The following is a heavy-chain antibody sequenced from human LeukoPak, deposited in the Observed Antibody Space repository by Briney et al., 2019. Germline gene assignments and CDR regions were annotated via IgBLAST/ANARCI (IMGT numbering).Heavy chain of an antibody. J-gene: IGHJ5*02. CDR2: IIPIFSTA. D-gene: IGHD3-10*01. Sequence: SVKVSRTASGGALSSYAICWVCQAPGQGLGWMGRIIPIFSTANSAQKFQRRVTITPDESTSTAYTELSSLRPEDTAVYYGALTYYYGSVWFDPWGQGTLVTVSS. CDR3: ALTYYYGSVWFDP. CDR1: GGALSSYA. V-gene: IGHV1-69*13.